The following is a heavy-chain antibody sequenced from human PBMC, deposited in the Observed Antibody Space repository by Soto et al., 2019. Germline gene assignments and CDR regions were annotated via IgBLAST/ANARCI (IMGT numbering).Heavy chain of an antibody. V-gene: IGHV1-18*01. J-gene: IGHJ6*02. Sequence: ASVKVSCKASGYTFTSYGISWVRQAPGQGLEWMGWISAYNGNTNYAQKLQGRVTMTTDTSTSTAYMELRSLRSDDTAVYYCARVDAAAGSYYYGMDVWGQGTTVTVSS. D-gene: IGHD6-13*01. CDR3: ARVDAAAGSYYYGMDV. CDR1: GYTFTSYG. CDR2: ISAYNGNT.